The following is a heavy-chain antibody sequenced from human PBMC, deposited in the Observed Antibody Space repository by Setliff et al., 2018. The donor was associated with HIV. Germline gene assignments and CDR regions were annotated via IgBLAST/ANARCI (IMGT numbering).Heavy chain of an antibody. D-gene: IGHD3-10*01. J-gene: IGHJ4*02. Sequence: GGSLRLSCAASGFTFDDYAIHWVRQAPGKGLEWVSGISWNSGNIGYADSVKGRFTISRESAKNSVYLQMNSLRAGDTAVYYCARSMVRGAIFDYWGQGALVTVSS. CDR2: ISWNSGNI. V-gene: IGHV3-9*01. CDR1: GFTFDDYA. CDR3: ARSMVRGAIFDY.